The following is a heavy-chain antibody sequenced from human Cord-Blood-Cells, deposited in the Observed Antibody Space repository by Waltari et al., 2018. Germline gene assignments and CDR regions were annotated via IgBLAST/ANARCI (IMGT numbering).Heavy chain of an antibody. D-gene: IGHD1-26*01. V-gene: IGHV4-61*01. CDR1: GGPVSSGSYH. CDR2: IYYSGST. CDR3: ASGVGATQGWFDP. Sequence: QVQLQESGPGLVKPSETLSLTCTVSGGPVSSGSYHWSWIRQPPGKGLEWIGYIYYSGSTNYNPSLKSRVTISVDTSKNQFSLKLSSVTAADTAVYYCASGVGATQGWFDPWGQGTLVTVSS. J-gene: IGHJ5*02.